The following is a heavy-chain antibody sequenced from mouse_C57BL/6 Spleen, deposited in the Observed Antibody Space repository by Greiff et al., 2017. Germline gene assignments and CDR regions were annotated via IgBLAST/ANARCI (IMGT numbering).Heavy chain of an antibody. D-gene: IGHD2-3*01. CDR3: ARSYEQGPFAY. CDR2: IDPETGGT. V-gene: IGHV1-15*01. Sequence: QVQLQQSGAELVRPGASVTLSCKASGYTFTDYEMHWVKQTPVHGLEWIGAIDPETGGTAYNQKFKGKAILTADKSSSTAYMELSSLTSEDSAVYYCARSYEQGPFAYWGQGTLVTVSA. CDR1: GYTFTDYE. J-gene: IGHJ3*01.